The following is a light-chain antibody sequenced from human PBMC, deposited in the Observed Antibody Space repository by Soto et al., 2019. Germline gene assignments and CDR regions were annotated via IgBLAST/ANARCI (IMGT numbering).Light chain of an antibody. CDR1: QGIRHD. V-gene: IGKV1-17*01. CDR3: LQHNSYPQP. Sequence: DIQMTQSPSSLSASVGDRVTITCRASQGIRHDLGWYQQKPGKAPTRLIYSASSLQSGVPSRFSGSGSGTEFTLTISSLQPEDSATYYCLQHNSYPQPFGQGTKVEIK. CDR2: SAS. J-gene: IGKJ1*01.